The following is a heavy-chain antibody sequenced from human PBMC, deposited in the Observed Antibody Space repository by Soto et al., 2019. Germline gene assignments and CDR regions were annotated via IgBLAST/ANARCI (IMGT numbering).Heavy chain of an antibody. CDR1: GFTFSSYS. CDR3: ARDPDSGYSSSWYNY. Sequence: PGGSLRLSCAASGFTFSSYSMNWVRQAPGKGLEWVSSISSSGSYIYYADSVKGRFTISRDNAKNSLYLQMNSLRAEDTAVYYCARDPDSGYSSSWYNYWGQGTLVTVSS. J-gene: IGHJ4*02. CDR2: ISSSGSYI. V-gene: IGHV3-21*01. D-gene: IGHD6-13*01.